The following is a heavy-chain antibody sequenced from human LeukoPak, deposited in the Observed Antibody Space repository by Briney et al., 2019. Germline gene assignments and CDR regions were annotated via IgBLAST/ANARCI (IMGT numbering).Heavy chain of an antibody. D-gene: IGHD3-22*01. CDR1: GGSISSYY. V-gene: IGHV4-59*08. CDR3: TRLYYYDSSGYFPFDY. CDR2: IYYSGST. J-gene: IGHJ4*02. Sequence: SETLSLTCTVSGGSISSYYWSWIRQPPVKGLEWIGYIYYSGSTNYNPSLKSRVTISVDTSKNQFSLKLSSVTAADTAVYYCTRLYYYDSSGYFPFDYWGQGTLVTVSS.